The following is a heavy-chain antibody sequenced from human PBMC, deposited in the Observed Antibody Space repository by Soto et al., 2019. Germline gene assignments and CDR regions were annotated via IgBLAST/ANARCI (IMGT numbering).Heavy chain of an antibody. J-gene: IGHJ4*02. CDR3: AGLGYDSSGLIDY. V-gene: IGHV4-59*01. CDR2: IYYSGST. D-gene: IGHD3-22*01. CDR1: GGSLSGYY. Sequence: KPSETLSLTCAVYGGSLSGYYWSWIRQPPGKGLEWIGYIYYSGSTNYNPSLKSRVTISVDTSKNQFSLKLSSVTAADTAVYYCAGLGYDSSGLIDYWGQGTLVTVSS.